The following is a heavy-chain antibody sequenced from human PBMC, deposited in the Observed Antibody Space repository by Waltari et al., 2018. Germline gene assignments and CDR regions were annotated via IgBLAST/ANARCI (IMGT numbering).Heavy chain of an antibody. J-gene: IGHJ4*02. V-gene: IGHV3-30*04. Sequence: QVQLVESGGGVVQPGTSLRLSCGASGFTFSSHTMRWVRQAPGKGLEWVAGILYDGSNEDYANSVKGRITISRDNSKNTLNLEMNSLRSEDTAVYYCARERSGYYFDYWGQGILVTVSP. D-gene: IGHD3-3*01. CDR3: ARERSGYYFDY. CDR2: ILYDGSNE. CDR1: GFTFSSHT.